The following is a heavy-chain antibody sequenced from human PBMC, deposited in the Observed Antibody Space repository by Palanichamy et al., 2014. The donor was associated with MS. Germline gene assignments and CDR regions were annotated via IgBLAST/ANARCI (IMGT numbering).Heavy chain of an antibody. Sequence: EVQLVESGGGLVQPGGSLRLSCAASGFTFSNYYMSWVRQAPGKGLEWVANIKPDGSERYYVDSMEGRFTISRDNAKNSLFLQMNSLRVDDTAVYYCAISVDRRALPLNTADVWGQGTTVTVSS. CDR3: AISVDRRALPLNTADV. CDR2: IKPDGSER. V-gene: IGHV3-7*01. CDR1: GFTFSNYY. D-gene: IGHD5-12*01. J-gene: IGHJ6*02.